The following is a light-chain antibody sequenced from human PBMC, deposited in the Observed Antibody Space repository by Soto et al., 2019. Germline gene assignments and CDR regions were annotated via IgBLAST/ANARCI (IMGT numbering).Light chain of an antibody. CDR2: AAS. J-gene: IGKJ2*01. CDR3: QQTYSTPPT. V-gene: IGKV1-39*01. Sequence: DIQMTQSPASLSASVGDRVTLTCRASQTIGSYLYWYHQKAGKAPTLLIYAASTLQSGVPARFSGSGSGTDFTLTISSLQPEDFATYYCQQTYSTPPTFGRGTRLDIK. CDR1: QTIGSY.